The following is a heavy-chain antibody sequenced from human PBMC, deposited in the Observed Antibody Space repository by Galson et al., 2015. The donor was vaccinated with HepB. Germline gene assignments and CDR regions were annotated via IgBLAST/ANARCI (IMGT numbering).Heavy chain of an antibody. Sequence: QSGAEVKRPGESLKISCKASGYTFTTNGISWVRQTPGQGLEWLGWISSNGGNTKYAQKYQGRITLTRDTSASTAYLELRSLRSDDTAMYYCARDRDYRFDFWGQGTLVTVSS. CDR1: GYTFTTNG. V-gene: IGHV1-18*01. CDR3: ARDRDYRFDF. D-gene: IGHD4/OR15-4a*01. J-gene: IGHJ4*02. CDR2: ISSNGGNT.